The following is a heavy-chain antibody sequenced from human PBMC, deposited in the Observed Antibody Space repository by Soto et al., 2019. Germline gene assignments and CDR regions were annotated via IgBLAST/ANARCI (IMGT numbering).Heavy chain of an antibody. CDR3: ERSLSDFWSGYYSDYYYYYGMDV. Sequence: PSATLSLTCTVSGRSMSGYYWSWIRQPAGERLEWIGRIYTSGTTDFNPSLKGRVTMSVDTSKNQFSLKLTSVTAADTALYYCERSLSDFWSGYYSDYYYYYGMDVWGQGTTDTVSS. CDR2: IYTSGTT. V-gene: IGHV4-4*07. CDR1: GRSMSGYY. D-gene: IGHD3-3*01. J-gene: IGHJ6*02.